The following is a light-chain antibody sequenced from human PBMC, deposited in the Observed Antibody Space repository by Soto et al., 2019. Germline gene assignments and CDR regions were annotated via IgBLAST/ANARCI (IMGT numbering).Light chain of an antibody. V-gene: IGKV3-15*01. CDR2: GAS. CDR3: QQYNNWPPMYT. J-gene: IGKJ2*01. CDR1: QSVSSN. Sequence: EIVMTQSPGTLSVSPGERATLSCRASQSVSSNLAWYQQKPGQAPRLLIYGASTRATGIPARFSGSGSGTEFTLTISSLQSEDFAVYYCQQYNNWPPMYTFGQGTKVDIK.